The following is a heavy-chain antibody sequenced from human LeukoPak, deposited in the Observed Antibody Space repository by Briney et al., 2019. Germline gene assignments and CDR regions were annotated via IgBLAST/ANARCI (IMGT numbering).Heavy chain of an antibody. D-gene: IGHD4-17*01. CDR2: ISNDGSYN. Sequence: GGPLRLSCAASEFTFSSYVIHWVRKAPGKGLEWVTVISNDGSYNFYADSVKGRFTISSDNSKSTLYLQGNSLRAEDTAVYYCARDRTNYGDYAPPIWGQGTLVTVSS. V-gene: IGHV3-30*04. CDR1: EFTFSSYV. J-gene: IGHJ1*01. CDR3: ARDRTNYGDYAPPI.